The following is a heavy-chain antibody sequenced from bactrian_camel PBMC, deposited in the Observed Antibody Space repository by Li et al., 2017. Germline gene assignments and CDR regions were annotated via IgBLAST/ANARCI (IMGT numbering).Heavy chain of an antibody. CDR2: FGGGIR. D-gene: IGHD5*01. Sequence: QVQLVESGGGSVQAGGSLRLSCAASGYHYSRWCMGWFRQAPGKEREGVAVFGGGIRYYADSVKGRFTISQADAKTTLDLEMNNLKPGDTGMYYCAAVRVAGRCPMANYEYRYWGQGTQVTVS. CDR3: AAVRVAGRCPMANYEYRY. V-gene: IGHV3S57*01. J-gene: IGHJ4*01. CDR1: GYHYSRWC.